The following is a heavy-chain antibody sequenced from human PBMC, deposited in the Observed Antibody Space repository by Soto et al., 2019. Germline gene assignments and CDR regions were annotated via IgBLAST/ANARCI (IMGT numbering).Heavy chain of an antibody. CDR2: IVVGSGNT. J-gene: IGHJ6*02. CDR1: GFTFTSSA. CDR3: AAAALWFGELLYLTAPNKTTYYYYGMDV. D-gene: IGHD3-10*01. V-gene: IGHV1-58*02. Sequence: SVKVSCKASGFTFTSSAMQWVRQARGQRLEWIGWIVVGSGNTNYAQKFQERVTITRDMSTSTAYMELSSLRSEDTAVYYCAAAALWFGELLYLTAPNKTTYYYYGMDVWGQGTTVTVSS.